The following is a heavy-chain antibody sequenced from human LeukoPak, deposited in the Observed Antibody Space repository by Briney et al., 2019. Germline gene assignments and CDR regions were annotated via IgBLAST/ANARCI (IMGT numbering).Heavy chain of an antibody. V-gene: IGHV1-69*04. CDR1: GGTFSSSA. CDR3: ASTERITMVRGTNGMDV. D-gene: IGHD3-10*01. Sequence: GSSVTVSCKASGGTFSSSAISWVRQAPGQGLEWMGRIIPILGIANYAQKFRGRVTITADKSTSTAYMELSSLRSEDTAVYYCASTERITMVRGTNGMDVWGQGTTVTVSS. CDR2: IIPILGIA. J-gene: IGHJ6*02.